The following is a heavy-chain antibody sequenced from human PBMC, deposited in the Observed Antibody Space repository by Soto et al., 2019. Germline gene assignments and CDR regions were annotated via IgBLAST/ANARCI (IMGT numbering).Heavy chain of an antibody. V-gene: IGHV1-18*03. D-gene: IGHD3-22*01. CDR2: ISAYNGNT. J-gene: IGHJ4*02. CDR3: ATAYSSGYGDLDY. CDR1: GYTFTSYG. Sequence: QVQLVQSGAEVKKPGASVKVSCKASGYTFTSYGISWVRQAPGQGLEWMGWISAYNGNTNYAQKLQGRVTMTTDTSTSRAYRALSSLRSDDLAVYYCATAYSSGYGDLDYWGEGALVTVST.